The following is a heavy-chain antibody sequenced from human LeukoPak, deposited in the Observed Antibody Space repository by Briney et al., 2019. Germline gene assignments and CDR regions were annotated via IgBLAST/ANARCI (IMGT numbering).Heavy chain of an antibody. CDR3: ARGTIVVVPAATWYFDL. V-gene: IGHV4-34*01. Sequence: SETLSLTCAVYGGSFSGYYWSWIRQPPGKGLEWIGEINHSGSTNYNPSFKSRVTISVDTSKNQFSLKLSSVTAADTAVYYCARGTIVVVPAATWYFDLWGRGTLVTVSS. J-gene: IGHJ2*01. CDR1: GGSFSGYY. CDR2: INHSGST. D-gene: IGHD2-2*01.